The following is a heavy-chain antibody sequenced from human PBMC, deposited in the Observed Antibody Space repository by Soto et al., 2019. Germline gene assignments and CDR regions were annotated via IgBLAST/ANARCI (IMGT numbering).Heavy chain of an antibody. J-gene: IGHJ6*02. CDR1: GFTFSSYW. CDR2: INSDGSST. V-gene: IGHV3-74*01. D-gene: IGHD5-12*01. Sequence: GGSLRLSCAASGFTFSSYWMHWVRQAPGKGLVWVSRINSDGSSTSYADSVKGRFTISRDNAKNTLYLQMNSLRAEDTAVYYCARAREMATTKSLYYYYYYGMDVWGQGTTVTVSS. CDR3: ARAREMATTKSLYYYYYYGMDV.